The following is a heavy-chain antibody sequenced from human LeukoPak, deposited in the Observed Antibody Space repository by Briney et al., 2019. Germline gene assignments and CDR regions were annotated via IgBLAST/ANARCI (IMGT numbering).Heavy chain of an antibody. J-gene: IGHJ4*02. CDR3: ARARGDRSAWYSLY. CDR1: GYTFTSYG. Sequence: GASVKVSCKASGYTFTSYGISWVRQAPGQGLEWMGWISAYNGNTNYAQKLQGRVTVTTDTSTSTAYMELRSLRSDDTAVYYCARARGDRSAWYSLYWGQGTLVTVSS. D-gene: IGHD6-19*01. CDR2: ISAYNGNT. V-gene: IGHV1-18*01.